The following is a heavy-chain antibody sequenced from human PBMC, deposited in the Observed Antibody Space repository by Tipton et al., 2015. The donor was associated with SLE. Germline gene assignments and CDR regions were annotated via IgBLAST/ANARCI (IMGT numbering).Heavy chain of an antibody. CDR3: ARGSVLMVYAILDY. V-gene: IGHV3-7*01. CDR2: IKQDGSEK. D-gene: IGHD2-8*01. CDR1: GFTFSSYW. Sequence: SLRLSCAASGFTFSSYWMSWVRQAPGKGLEWVANIKQDGSEKYYVDSVKGRFTISRDNAKNSLYLQMNSLRAEDTAVYYCARGSVLMVYAILDYWGQGTLVTVSS. J-gene: IGHJ4*02.